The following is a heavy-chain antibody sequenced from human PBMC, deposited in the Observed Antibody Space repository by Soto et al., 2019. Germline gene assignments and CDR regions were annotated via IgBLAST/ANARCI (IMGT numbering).Heavy chain of an antibody. CDR2: IYYSGST. CDR1: GGSISSSSYY. Sequence: SETLSLTCTVSGGSISSSSYYWGWIRQPPGKGLEWIGSIYYSGSTYYNPSLKSRVTISVDTSKNQFSLKLSSVTAADTAVYYCASTHSSSSLYYYYYYGMDVRAQRTTVTGSS. CDR3: ASTHSSSSLYYYYYYGMDV. J-gene: IGHJ6*02. D-gene: IGHD6-13*01. V-gene: IGHV4-39*01.